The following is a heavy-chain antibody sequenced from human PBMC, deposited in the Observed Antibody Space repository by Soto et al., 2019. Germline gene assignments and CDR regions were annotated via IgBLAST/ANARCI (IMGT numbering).Heavy chain of an antibody. Sequence: SETLSLTCAVFGGSFSGYYWSWIRQPPGKGLEWIGEINHSGSTNYNPSLKSRVTISVDTSKNQFSLKLSSATAAATAVYYCGRGQVGSYVYYYYYGMDVWGRGTTVTVSS. D-gene: IGHD3-16*01. J-gene: IGHJ6*02. CDR2: INHSGST. CDR3: GRGQVGSYVYYYYYGMDV. CDR1: GGSFSGYY. V-gene: IGHV4-34*01.